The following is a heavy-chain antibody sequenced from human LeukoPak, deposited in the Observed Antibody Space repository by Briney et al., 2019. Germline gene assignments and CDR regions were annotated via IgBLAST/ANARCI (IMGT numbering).Heavy chain of an antibody. D-gene: IGHD2-2*01. CDR3: EKVKNASGDYYSRDV. CDR1: GFTFSGYG. CDR2: IRFDGSNK. J-gene: IGHJ6*03. Sequence: GGSLRLSCAASGFTFSGYGMHWVRQAPGKGLEWVAFIRFDGSNKYCADSVKGRFTISRDNSKNTLYLQMNSLRAEDTAVYFCEKVKNASGDYYSRDVWGKGTTVTVSS. V-gene: IGHV3-30*02.